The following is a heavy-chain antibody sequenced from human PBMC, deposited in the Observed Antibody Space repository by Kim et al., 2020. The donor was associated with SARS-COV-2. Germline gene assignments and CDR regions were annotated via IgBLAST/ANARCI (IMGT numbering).Heavy chain of an antibody. J-gene: IGHJ4*02. Sequence: NYAQKFQGRVTMTRDTSISTAYMELSRLRSDDTAVYYCYAQQWLEDYFDYWGQGTLVTVSS. D-gene: IGHD6-19*01. V-gene: IGHV1-2*02. CDR3: YAQQWLEDYFDY.